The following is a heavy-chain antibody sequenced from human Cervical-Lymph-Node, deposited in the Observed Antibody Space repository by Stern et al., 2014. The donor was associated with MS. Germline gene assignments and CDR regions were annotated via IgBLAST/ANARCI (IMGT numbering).Heavy chain of an antibody. Sequence: QVQLRESGPGLVKPSQTLSLTCTVSGASINTGGYYWTWIRQHPVRGLEWIGYIYYTGTTYYNSSLKSRVTISVDPPERQFSLSLTSATAADTAVYYCARTYGSGRLEVWGQGILVTVSS. CDR2: IYYTGTT. CDR3: ARTYGSGRLEV. V-gene: IGHV4-31*03. CDR1: GASINTGGYY. D-gene: IGHD3-10*01. J-gene: IGHJ4*02.